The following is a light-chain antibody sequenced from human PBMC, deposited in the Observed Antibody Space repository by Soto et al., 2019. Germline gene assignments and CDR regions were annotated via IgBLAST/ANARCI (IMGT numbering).Light chain of an antibody. Sequence: YVLPQPPSLYGIPGQMGTLSCSGTSSRLGAGYEVHWYHQLPGTAPKLVVSGNGNRPSGVPDRLSASKSGTSASLAITGLQAEDEGHYYCQSYDKRLTAYVFGTGTKVT. CDR1: SSRLGAGYE. J-gene: IGLJ1*01. V-gene: IGLV1-40*01. CDR2: GNG. CDR3: QSYDKRLTAYV.